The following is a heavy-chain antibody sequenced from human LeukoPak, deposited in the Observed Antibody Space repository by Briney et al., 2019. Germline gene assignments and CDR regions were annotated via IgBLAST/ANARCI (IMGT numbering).Heavy chain of an antibody. CDR3: ARMMTDFDGSGHDIQRGAFDI. J-gene: IGHJ3*02. CDR2: ITYDGRYQ. Sequence: GGSLRLSCAASGFTFNRYRMHWVRQAPGKGLEWVAVITYDGRYQFYADSVKGRFTVSRDNSKNTLFLQMNSLRAEDTAVYHCARMMTDFDGSGHDIQRGAFDIWGQGTMVTVS. CDR1: GFTFNRYR. V-gene: IGHV3-30*04. D-gene: IGHD3-22*01.